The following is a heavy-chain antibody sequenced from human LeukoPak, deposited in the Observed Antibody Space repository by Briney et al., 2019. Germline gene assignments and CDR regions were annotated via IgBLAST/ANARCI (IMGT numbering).Heavy chain of an antibody. Sequence: SETLSLTCTVSGGSISSSSYYWGWIRQPPGKGLEWIGSIYYSGSTYYNPSLKSRVTISVDTSKNQFSLKLSSVTAADTAVYYCASDIAAAGSWVYWGQGTLVTVSS. V-gene: IGHV4-39*01. J-gene: IGHJ4*02. CDR1: GGSISSSSYY. CDR3: ASDIAAAGSWVY. CDR2: IYYSGST. D-gene: IGHD6-13*01.